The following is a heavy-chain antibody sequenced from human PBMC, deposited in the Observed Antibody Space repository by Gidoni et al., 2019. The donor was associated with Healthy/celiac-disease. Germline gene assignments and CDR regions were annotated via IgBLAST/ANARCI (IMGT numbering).Heavy chain of an antibody. V-gene: IGHV3-7*01. D-gene: IGHD4-4*01. CDR2: IKQDGSEK. J-gene: IGHJ4*02. CDR3: ARGTQLTTVIPFDY. Sequence: EVQLVESGGGLVQPGGSLRLSCAASGFTFSSYWMSWVRQAPGKGLEWVANIKQDGSEKYYVDSVKGRFTISRDNAKNSLYLQMNSLRAEDTAVYYCARGTQLTTVIPFDYWGQGTLVTVSS. CDR1: GFTFSSYW.